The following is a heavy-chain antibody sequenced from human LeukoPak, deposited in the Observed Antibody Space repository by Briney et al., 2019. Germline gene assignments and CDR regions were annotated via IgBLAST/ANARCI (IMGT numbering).Heavy chain of an antibody. D-gene: IGHD3-3*01. Sequence: SETLSLTCAVYGGSFSGYYWSWIRQPPGKGLEWIGEINHSGSTNYNPSLKSRVTISVDTSKNQFSLKLSSVTAADTAVYYCARDPKTIFGVVISQYYYYGMDVWGQGTRSPSP. J-gene: IGHJ6*02. CDR3: ARDPKTIFGVVISQYYYYGMDV. CDR1: GGSFSGYY. V-gene: IGHV4-34*01. CDR2: INHSGST.